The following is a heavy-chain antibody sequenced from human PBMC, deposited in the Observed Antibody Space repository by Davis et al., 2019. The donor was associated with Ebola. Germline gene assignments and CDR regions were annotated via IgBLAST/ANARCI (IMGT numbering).Heavy chain of an antibody. V-gene: IGHV3-23*01. CDR3: ARDITVGAFSLDH. CDR2: LGTSADT. D-gene: IGHD1-26*01. CDR1: GFTFSIFA. J-gene: IGHJ4*02. Sequence: GGSLRLSCAASGFTFSIFAMNWVRQAPGKGLEWVSTLGTSADTYYADSVKGRFTISRDNSKNTLYLQMNSLRDEDTAIYYCARDITVGAFSLDHWGQGALVTVSS.